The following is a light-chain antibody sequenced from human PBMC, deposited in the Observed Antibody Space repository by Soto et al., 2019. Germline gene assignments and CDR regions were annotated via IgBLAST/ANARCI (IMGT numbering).Light chain of an antibody. V-gene: IGKV3-11*01. J-gene: IGKJ3*01. Sequence: EIVLTQSPATLSLSPGERATLSCRASQSVSSYLAWYQQKPGQAPRLLIYDASNRATGIPARFSGSGSGTDFPLTISSLVPEDTAVYYCQQPRGTFGPATKVDIK. CDR1: QSVSSY. CDR3: QQPRGT. CDR2: DAS.